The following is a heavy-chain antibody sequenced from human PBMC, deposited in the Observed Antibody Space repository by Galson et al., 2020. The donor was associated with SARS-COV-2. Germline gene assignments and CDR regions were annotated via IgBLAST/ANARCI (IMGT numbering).Heavy chain of an antibody. CDR2: ISTDGS. CDR1: GFTFSSYG. J-gene: IGHJ3*02. D-gene: IGHD2-15*01. CDR3: ARRRDSEALDAVQS. Sequence: GESLKISCAASGFTFSSYGMHWVRQAPGKGLEWLSSISTDGSGDSVKGRFTISRDNAKNSVYLQINSLRTEDTAIYYGARRRDSEALDAVQSWRQATRVNVSP. V-gene: IGHV3-21*01.